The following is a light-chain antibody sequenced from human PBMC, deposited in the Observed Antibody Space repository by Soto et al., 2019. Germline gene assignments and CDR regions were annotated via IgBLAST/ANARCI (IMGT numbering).Light chain of an antibody. CDR3: SSYSISSTRYV. V-gene: IGLV2-14*01. CDR2: DVT. J-gene: IGLJ1*01. CDR1: SSDVAGYNF. Sequence: QSALTQPASVSGSPGQSITISCTGTSSDVAGYNFVSWYQQYPGKAPKLIIYDVTDRPSGVSIRFSGSKSDNTASLTISGLQAEDEADYYCSSYSISSTRYVFGTGTKVTVL.